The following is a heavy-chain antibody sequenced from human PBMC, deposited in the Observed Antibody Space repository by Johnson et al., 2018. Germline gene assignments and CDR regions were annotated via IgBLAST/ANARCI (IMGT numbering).Heavy chain of an antibody. D-gene: IGHD4-17*01. CDR1: GFTFSSFW. Sequence: EVQLVESGGGVVQPGRSLRLSCAASGFTFSSFWMHWVRQAPGKGLEWVANIKQDGSEKYYVDSVKGRFTISRENAKNSLYLQMKSLRAEDTAVDYCARDADYGGNWFDPWGQGTLVTVSS. CDR2: IKQDGSEK. J-gene: IGHJ5*02. V-gene: IGHV3-7*01. CDR3: ARDADYGGNWFDP.